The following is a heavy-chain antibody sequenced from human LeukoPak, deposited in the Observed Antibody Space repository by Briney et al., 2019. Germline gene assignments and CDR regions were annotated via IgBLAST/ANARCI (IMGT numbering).Heavy chain of an antibody. CDR2: INPSGGST. D-gene: IGHD3-22*01. CDR1: GYTFTSYY. CDR3: ARVGYDSSGYSPYWFDP. V-gene: IGHV1-46*01. J-gene: IGHJ5*02. Sequence: ASVKVSCKASGYTFTSYYMHWVRQAPGQGLEWMGIINPSGGSTSYAQKFQGRVTMTRDTSTSTVYMELSSLRSDDTAVYYCARVGYDSSGYSPYWFDPWGQGTLVTVSS.